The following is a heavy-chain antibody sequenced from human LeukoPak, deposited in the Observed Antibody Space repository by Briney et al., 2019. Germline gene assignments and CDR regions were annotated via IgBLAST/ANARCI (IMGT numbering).Heavy chain of an antibody. J-gene: IGHJ5*02. D-gene: IGHD2-2*01. V-gene: IGHV1-69*04. CDR1: GGTFSSYA. CDR3: ARDYCSSTSCSNWFDP. Sequence: ASVKVSCKASGGTFSSYAISWVRQAPGQGLEWMGRIIPILGIANYAQKFQGRVTITADKSTSTAYMELSSLRSEDTAVYYCARDYCSSTSCSNWFDPWGQGTLVTVSS. CDR2: IIPILGIA.